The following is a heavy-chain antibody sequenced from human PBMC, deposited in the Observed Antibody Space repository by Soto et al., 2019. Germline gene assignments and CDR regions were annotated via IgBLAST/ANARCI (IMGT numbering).Heavy chain of an antibody. CDR3: AKDFWPGVVAAYHPGLEYYFDY. CDR2: MSGSSSTT. Sequence: GGSLRLSCATSGLTFSNYAMSWVRQAPGGGLEWVSSMSGSSSTTYYADSVRGRFTISRDRSKNTLYLQMNSLRAEDTAVYYCAKDFWPGVVAAYHPGLEYYFDYWGQGTLVTVSS. J-gene: IGHJ4*02. D-gene: IGHD2-15*01. CDR1: GLTFSNYA. V-gene: IGHV3-23*01.